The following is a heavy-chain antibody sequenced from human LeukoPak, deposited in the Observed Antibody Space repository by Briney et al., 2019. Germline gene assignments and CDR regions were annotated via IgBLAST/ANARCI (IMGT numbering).Heavy chain of an antibody. CDR1: GYTFTSYG. Sequence: GASVKVSCKASGYTFTSYGISWVRQAPGQGLEWMGWISAYNGNTNYAQKLQGRVTMTTDTSTSTAYMELSSLRSEDTAVYYCARPGHGSSSPSMGGDAFDIWGQGTMVTVSS. V-gene: IGHV1-18*01. CDR2: ISAYNGNT. D-gene: IGHD6-6*01. CDR3: ARPGHGSSSPSMGGDAFDI. J-gene: IGHJ3*02.